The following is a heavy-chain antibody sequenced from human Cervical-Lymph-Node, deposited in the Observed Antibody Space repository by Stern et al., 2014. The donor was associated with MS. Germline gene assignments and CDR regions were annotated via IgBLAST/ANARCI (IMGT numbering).Heavy chain of an antibody. CDR3: AKDKGWELLGGDYYYMDV. CDR2: ISYDGSNK. D-gene: IGHD1-26*01. Sequence: VHLVESGGGVVQPGRSLRLSCAASGFTFSTYGMHWVRQAPGKGLEWVAVISYDGSNKYYADSVKGRFTISRDNSKNTLYLQMNSLRAEDTAVYYCAKDKGWELLGGDYYYMDVWGQGTTVTVSS. CDR1: GFTFSTYG. J-gene: IGHJ6*02. V-gene: IGHV3-30*18.